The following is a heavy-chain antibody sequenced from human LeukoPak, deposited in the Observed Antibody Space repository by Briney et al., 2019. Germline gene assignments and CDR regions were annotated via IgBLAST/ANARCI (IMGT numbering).Heavy chain of an antibody. Sequence: ASVKVSCKASGYTFTSYGISWVRQAPGQGLEWMGWISAYNGNTNYAQKLQGRVTMTTDTSTSTAYMELRSLRSDDTAAYYCARTVTVVTPAYNWFDPWGQGTLVTVSS. CDR1: GYTFTSYG. V-gene: IGHV1-18*01. CDR2: ISAYNGNT. J-gene: IGHJ5*02. D-gene: IGHD4-23*01. CDR3: ARTVTVVTPAYNWFDP.